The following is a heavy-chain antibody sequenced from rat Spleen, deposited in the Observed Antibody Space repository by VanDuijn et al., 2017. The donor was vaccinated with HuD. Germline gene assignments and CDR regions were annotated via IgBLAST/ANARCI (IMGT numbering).Heavy chain of an antibody. D-gene: IGHD1-12*01. V-gene: IGHV2-13*01. Sequence: QVQLKESGPGLVQPSQTLSLTCTVSGFSLSSYGVIWVRQPPGKGLEWMGVIWTGGTTAYNSLLKSRLSISRDISKSQVFLEMNSLQTEDTATYYCARANRESYAHFDYWGQGVMVTVSS. J-gene: IGHJ2*01. CDR1: GFSLSSYG. CDR3: ARANRESYAHFDY. CDR2: IWTGGTT.